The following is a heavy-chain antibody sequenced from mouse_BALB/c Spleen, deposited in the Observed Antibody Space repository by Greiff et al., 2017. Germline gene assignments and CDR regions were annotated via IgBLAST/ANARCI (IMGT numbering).Heavy chain of an antibody. D-gene: IGHD1-1*01. J-gene: IGHJ1*01. Sequence: VQLQESGAELVRPGTSVKISCKASGYTFTNYWLGWVKQRPGHGLEWIGDIYPGGGYTNYNEKFKGKATLTADTSSSTAYMQLSSLTSEDSAVYFCARPPYYGSSYGYFDVWGAGTTVTVSS. CDR3: ARPPYYGSSYGYFDV. CDR2: IYPGGGYT. CDR1: GYTFTNYW. V-gene: IGHV1-63*02.